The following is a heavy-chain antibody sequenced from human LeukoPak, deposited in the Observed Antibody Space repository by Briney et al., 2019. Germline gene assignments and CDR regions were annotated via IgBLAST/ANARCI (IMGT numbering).Heavy chain of an antibody. J-gene: IGHJ4*02. CDR2: IYTSGST. Sequence: SETLSLTCTVSGGSISSYYWSWIRQPAGKGLEWIGRIYTSGSTSYKPSLKSRVTISVDTSKNQFSLKLSSVTAADTAVYYCAREPSTYCGGDCYSDYWGQGTLVTVSS. CDR1: GGSISSYY. V-gene: IGHV4-4*07. CDR3: AREPSTYCGGDCYSDY. D-gene: IGHD2-21*02.